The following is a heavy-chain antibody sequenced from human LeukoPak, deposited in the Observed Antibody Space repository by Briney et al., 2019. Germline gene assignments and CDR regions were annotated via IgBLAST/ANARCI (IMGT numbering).Heavy chain of an antibody. CDR2: INPSGGST. J-gene: IGHJ3*02. CDR1: GYTFTGYY. D-gene: IGHD3-16*02. V-gene: IGHV1-46*01. Sequence: VSVKVSCKASGYTFTGYYMHWVRQAPGQGLEWMGIINPSGGSTSYAQKFQGRVTMTRDTSTSTVYMELSSLRSEDTAVYYCARDYHTWDAFDIWGQGTMVTVSS. CDR3: ARDYHTWDAFDI.